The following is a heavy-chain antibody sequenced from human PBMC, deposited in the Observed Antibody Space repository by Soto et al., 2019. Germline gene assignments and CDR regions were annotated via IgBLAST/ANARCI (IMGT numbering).Heavy chain of an antibody. J-gene: IGHJ6*02. D-gene: IGHD4-17*01. Sequence: GGSLRLSCAASGFTFSSYAMSWVRQAPGKGLEWVSAISGSGGSTYYADSVKGRFTISRDNSKNTLYLQMNSLRAEDTAVYYCAKNGVYETYYYYGMDGWGQGTTVTVSS. V-gene: IGHV3-23*01. CDR3: AKNGVYETYYYYGMDG. CDR2: ISGSGGST. CDR1: GFTFSSYA.